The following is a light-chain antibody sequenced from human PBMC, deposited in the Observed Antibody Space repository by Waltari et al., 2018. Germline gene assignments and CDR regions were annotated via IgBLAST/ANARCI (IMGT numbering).Light chain of an antibody. V-gene: IGKV3-20*01. CDR2: DAS. J-gene: IGKJ4*01. CDR1: QSVSSNY. Sequence: EIVLTQSPGTLSLSPGERATLSCRASQSVSSNYLAWYQQKPGQAPRLLIYDASGRATGIPDRFSGSGSGTDFTLTISRLEPEDFAVYYCQQYGSSPLTFGGGTKVEIK. CDR3: QQYGSSPLT.